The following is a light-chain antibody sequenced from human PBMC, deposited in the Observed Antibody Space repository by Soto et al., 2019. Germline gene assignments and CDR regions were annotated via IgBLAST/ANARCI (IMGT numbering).Light chain of an antibody. CDR3: QQRSYWPGT. Sequence: EIVLTQSPATLSLSPGERATLSCRASQSVSNFLAWYQQKPGQAPRVIIYDASTRATGIPARFSGSGSGTDFTRTISSLEPEDFAVYYCQQRSYWPGTLGQGTKLEIK. CDR1: QSVSNF. J-gene: IGKJ2*01. V-gene: IGKV3-11*01. CDR2: DAS.